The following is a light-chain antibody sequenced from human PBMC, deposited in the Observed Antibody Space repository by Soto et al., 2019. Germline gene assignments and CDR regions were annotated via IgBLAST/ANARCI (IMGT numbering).Light chain of an antibody. CDR3: CSYAGSYSYV. CDR2: DVG. Sequence: QSALTQPRSVSGSPGQSVTISCTGTSSDVGAYNYVSWYRQHPGKAPKLMVHDVGERPSGVPDRFSGSKSGNTASPTISGLQPEDEADYYCCSYAGSYSYVFGTGTKLTVL. CDR1: SSDVGAYNY. J-gene: IGLJ1*01. V-gene: IGLV2-11*01.